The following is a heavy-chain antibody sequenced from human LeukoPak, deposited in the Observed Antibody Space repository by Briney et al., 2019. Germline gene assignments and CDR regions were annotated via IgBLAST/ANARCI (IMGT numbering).Heavy chain of an antibody. Sequence: GESLKISCRGSGYYFTNYWIGWVRQMPGKGLAWMGIIYPGDSDTRYSPSFQGQVTISADKSISTAYLQWSSLRAPDTAMYYCARSCSNSNCFYFDLWGQGTLVTVSS. CDR2: IYPGDSDT. CDR3: ARSCSNSNCFYFDL. CDR1: GYYFTNYW. J-gene: IGHJ4*02. D-gene: IGHD2-2*01. V-gene: IGHV5-51*01.